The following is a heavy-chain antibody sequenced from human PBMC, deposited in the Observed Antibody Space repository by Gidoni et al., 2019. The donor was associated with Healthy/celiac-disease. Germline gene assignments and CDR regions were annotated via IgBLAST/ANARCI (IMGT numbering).Heavy chain of an antibody. Sequence: LEWIGYIYYSGSTYYNPSLKSRVTISVDTSKNQFSLKLSSVTAADTAVYYCARIAVGTTVDYWGQGTLVTVSS. V-gene: IGHV4-31*02. CDR2: IYYSGST. CDR3: ARIAVGTTVDY. J-gene: IGHJ4*02. D-gene: IGHD1-7*01.